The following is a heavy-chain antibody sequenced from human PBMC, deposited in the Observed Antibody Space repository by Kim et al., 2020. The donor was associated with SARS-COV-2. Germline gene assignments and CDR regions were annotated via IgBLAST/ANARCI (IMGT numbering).Heavy chain of an antibody. Sequence: ASVKVSCKASGYTFTSYDINWVRQATGQGLEWMGWMNPNSGNTGYAQKFQGRVTMTRNTSISTAYMELSSLRSEDTAVYYCARDWARYYGMDVWGQGTPVTVSS. CDR3: ARDWARYYGMDV. CDR1: GYTFTSYD. J-gene: IGHJ6*02. D-gene: IGHD3-16*01. CDR2: MNPNSGNT. V-gene: IGHV1-8*01.